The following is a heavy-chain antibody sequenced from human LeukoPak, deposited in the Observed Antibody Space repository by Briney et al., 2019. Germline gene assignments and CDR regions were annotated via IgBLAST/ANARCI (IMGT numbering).Heavy chain of an antibody. D-gene: IGHD3-10*01. Sequence: SETLSLTCAVYVGSFSGYYWSWIRQPPGKGLEWIGEINHSGSTNYNPSLKSRVTISVDTSKNQFSLKLSSVTAADTAVYYCARGGLGFGELVPSDWFDPWGQGTLLTVSS. CDR1: VGSFSGYY. CDR2: INHSGST. V-gene: IGHV4-34*01. J-gene: IGHJ5*02. CDR3: ARGGLGFGELVPSDWFDP.